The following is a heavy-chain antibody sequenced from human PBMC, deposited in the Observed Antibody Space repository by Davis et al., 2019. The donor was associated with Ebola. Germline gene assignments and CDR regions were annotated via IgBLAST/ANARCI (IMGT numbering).Heavy chain of an antibody. CDR3: ARDPMTTTYYYYGMDV. Sequence: SVKVSCKASGGTFSSYAISWVRQAPGQGLEWMGGIIPIFGTANYAQKFQGRVTITADESTSTAYMELSSLRSEDTAVYYYARDPMTTTYYYYGMDVWGQGTTVTVSS. D-gene: IGHD1-1*01. CDR2: IIPIFGTA. V-gene: IGHV1-69*13. J-gene: IGHJ6*02. CDR1: GGTFSSYA.